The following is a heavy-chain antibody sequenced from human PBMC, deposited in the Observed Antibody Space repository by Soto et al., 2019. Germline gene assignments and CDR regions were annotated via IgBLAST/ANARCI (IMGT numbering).Heavy chain of an antibody. V-gene: IGHV4-59*02. CDR2: IYYSGSS. J-gene: IGHJ4*02. CDR3: ARDQGGPLDY. D-gene: IGHD2-15*01. Sequence: CGGSDSSYCWWWIRQAPGKGLEWIGYIYYSGSSNYNPSLKSRVTMSVDTSKNQLSLKLSSVTAADTAVYYCARDQGGPLDYWGQATLGTGPS. CDR1: GGSDSSYC.